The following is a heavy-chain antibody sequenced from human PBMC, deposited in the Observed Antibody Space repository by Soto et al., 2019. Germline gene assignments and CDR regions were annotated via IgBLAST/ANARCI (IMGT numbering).Heavy chain of an antibody. CDR3: VIYSSSWSSHGAFDI. CDR1: GGSISSSSYY. D-gene: IGHD6-13*01. Sequence: QLQLQESGPGLVKPSETLSLTCTVSGGSISSSSYYWGWIRQPPGKGLEWIGSIYYSGSTYYNPSLKSRVTISVDTSKNQFSLKLSSVTAADTAVYYSVIYSSSWSSHGAFDIWGQGTMVTVSS. CDR2: IYYSGST. V-gene: IGHV4-39*01. J-gene: IGHJ3*02.